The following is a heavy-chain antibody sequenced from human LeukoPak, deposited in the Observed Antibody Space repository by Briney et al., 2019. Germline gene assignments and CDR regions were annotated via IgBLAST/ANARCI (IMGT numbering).Heavy chain of an antibody. CDR3: ATYFDSSYGY. D-gene: IGHD3-22*01. Sequence: GGSLRLSCAASGFTFSDYAMHWVRQAPGKGLKYVSAISTDGRGTYYANSVKGRFTISRDNSKNTLNLQMGSLRVEDMAVYYSATYFDSSYGYWGQGTLVTVSS. J-gene: IGHJ4*02. CDR2: ISTDGRGT. CDR1: GFTFSDYA. V-gene: IGHV3-64*01.